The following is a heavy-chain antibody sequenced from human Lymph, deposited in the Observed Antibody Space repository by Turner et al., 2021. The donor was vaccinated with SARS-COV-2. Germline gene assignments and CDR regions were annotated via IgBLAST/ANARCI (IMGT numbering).Heavy chain of an antibody. V-gene: IGHV3-23*01. CDR1: GFTFSSYA. Sequence: EVQLLESGGGLVQPGGSLRLSCAVSGFTFSSYAMSWVRQGPGTGLEWVSTISGSGGSTYYADSVKGRFTISRDNSKNTLYLQMNSMRAEDTAVYCCAKNEMAMIVVVITLFDYWGQGTLVTVSS. D-gene: IGHD3-22*01. CDR3: AKNEMAMIVVVITLFDY. CDR2: ISGSGGST. J-gene: IGHJ4*02.